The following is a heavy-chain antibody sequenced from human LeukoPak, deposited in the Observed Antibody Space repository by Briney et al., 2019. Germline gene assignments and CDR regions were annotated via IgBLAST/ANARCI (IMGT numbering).Heavy chain of an antibody. CDR3: ARDRSGSYSLGYYYYMDV. V-gene: IGHV4-34*01. D-gene: IGHD3-10*01. CDR2: INHSGST. Sequence: PSETLSLTCAVYGGSFSGYYWSWIRQPPGKGLEWIGEINHSGSTNYNPSLKSRVTISVDTSKNQFSLKLSSVTAADTAVYYCARDRSGSYSLGYYYYMDVWGKGTTVTVSS. J-gene: IGHJ6*03. CDR1: GGSFSGYY.